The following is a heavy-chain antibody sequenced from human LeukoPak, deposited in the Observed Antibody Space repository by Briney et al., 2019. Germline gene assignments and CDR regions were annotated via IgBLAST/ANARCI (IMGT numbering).Heavy chain of an antibody. CDR2: IYYSGST. V-gene: IGHV4-39*07. J-gene: IGHJ6*03. CDR3: ARGAIWFDWLGGYHMDV. D-gene: IGHD3-9*01. Sequence: SETLSLTCTVSGGSISSSSYYWGWIRQPPGKGLEWIGSIYYSGSTYYNPSLKSRVTISVDTSKNQFSLKLSSVTAADTAVYYCARGAIWFDWLGGYHMDVWGKGTTVTVSS. CDR1: GGSISSSSYY.